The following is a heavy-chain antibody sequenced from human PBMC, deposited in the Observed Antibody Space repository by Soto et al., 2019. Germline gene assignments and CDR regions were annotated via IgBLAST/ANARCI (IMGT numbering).Heavy chain of an antibody. V-gene: IGHV3-30*19. CDR3: ASPREGQWLVFDH. CDR2: ISKDGLDR. Sequence: GGSLRLSIGLSGFTFSDFGIHWVRQSPGEGLAWVASISKDGLDRYYSESVKGRFTISRDDSKNTVFLQMNSLKVEDTAAYFCASPREGQWLVFDHWGQRTLVTVSS. CDR1: GFTFSDFG. J-gene: IGHJ4*02. D-gene: IGHD6-19*01.